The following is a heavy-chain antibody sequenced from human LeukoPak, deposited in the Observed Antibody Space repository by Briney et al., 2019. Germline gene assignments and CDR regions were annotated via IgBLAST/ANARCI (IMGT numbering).Heavy chain of an antibody. V-gene: IGHV4-34*01. CDR2: INLSGST. CDR1: GGSFSGSY. J-gene: IGHJ4*02. Sequence: SETLSLTCGVSGGSFSGSYWGWIRQPPGKGLEWIGEINLSGSTNYNSSLPSRVTISLDTSKNQFSLNLRSVTTADTAVYYCARVSISLFGVVTAHFDSWGQGTLVAVSS. D-gene: IGHD3-3*01. CDR3: ARVSISLFGVVTAHFDS.